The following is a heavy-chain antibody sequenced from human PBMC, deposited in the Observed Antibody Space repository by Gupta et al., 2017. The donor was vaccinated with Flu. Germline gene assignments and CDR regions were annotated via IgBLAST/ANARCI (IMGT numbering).Heavy chain of an antibody. D-gene: IGHD3-10*01. CDR2: IYYSGST. CDR3: ARTSYGSGSYYPDYYYGIDV. CDR1: GGSLSSSSYY. V-gene: IGHV4-39*01. Sequence: QLQLQESGPGLVKPSETLSLTCPVSGGSLSSSSYYWGWIRQPPGKGLKWIGSIYYSGSTYYNPSLKSRVTISVDTSKNQFSLKLSSVTAADTAVYYCARTSYGSGSYYPDYYYGIDVWGQGTTVTVSS. J-gene: IGHJ6*02.